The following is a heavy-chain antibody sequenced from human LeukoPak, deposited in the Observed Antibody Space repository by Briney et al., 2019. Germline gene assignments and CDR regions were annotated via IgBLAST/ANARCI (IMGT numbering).Heavy chain of an antibody. CDR2: ISSSSSTI. Sequence: GGSLRLSYAASGFTFSSYSMNWVRQAPGKGPEWVSYISSSSSTIYCADSVKGRFTISRDNAKNSLYLQMNSLRDEDTAVYYCARRPPLKYSGYGATGSSIDYWGQGTLVTVSS. V-gene: IGHV3-48*02. CDR1: GFTFSSYS. J-gene: IGHJ4*02. D-gene: IGHD5-12*01. CDR3: ARRPPLKYSGYGATGSSIDY.